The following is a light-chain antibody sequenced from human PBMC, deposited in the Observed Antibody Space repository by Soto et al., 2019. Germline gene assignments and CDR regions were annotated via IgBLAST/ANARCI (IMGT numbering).Light chain of an antibody. J-gene: IGLJ3*02. CDR3: YSYTASDIWV. V-gene: IGLV2-11*01. CDR1: NSDVGRYNF. Sequence: QSVLTQPRSVSGSPGQSVTISCTGTNSDVGRYNFVSWYQQLPGKATKLLISAVSQRPSGVPDRFSGSKSGNTASLTISGLQADDEADYFCYSYTASDIWVFGGGTKLTVL. CDR2: AVS.